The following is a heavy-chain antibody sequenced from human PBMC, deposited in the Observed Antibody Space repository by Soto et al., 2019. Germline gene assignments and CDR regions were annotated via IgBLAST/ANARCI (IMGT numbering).Heavy chain of an antibody. CDR2: INPSGGST. Sequence: ASVKASCKASGYTFTGYYMHCVRQAPGQGLEWMGIINPSGGSTNYAQKLQGRVAMTRDTSTSTVYMELNSLRSEDTAVYYCARPPYPGCINAVCYPLDYWGQGTLVTVSS. CDR1: GYTFTGYY. CDR3: ARPPYPGCINAVCYPLDY. J-gene: IGHJ4*02. D-gene: IGHD2-8*01. V-gene: IGHV1-46*01.